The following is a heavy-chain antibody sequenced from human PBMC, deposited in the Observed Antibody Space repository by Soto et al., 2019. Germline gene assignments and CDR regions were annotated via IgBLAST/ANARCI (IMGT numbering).Heavy chain of an antibody. Sequence: GGSLRLSCAASGFTFSDYYMSWIRQSPGKGLEWVSYITSSGSSIYYADSVKGRFTISRDNAKNSLYLQMNSLRAEDTAVYYCARDKGQLVPADGYWGQGTLVTVSS. J-gene: IGHJ4*02. D-gene: IGHD6-6*01. CDR2: ITSSGSSI. V-gene: IGHV3-11*01. CDR3: ARDKGQLVPADGY. CDR1: GFTFSDYY.